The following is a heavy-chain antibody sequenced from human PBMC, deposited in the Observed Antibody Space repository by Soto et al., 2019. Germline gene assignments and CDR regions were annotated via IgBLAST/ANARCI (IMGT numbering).Heavy chain of an antibody. CDR1: GGSFSGYY. V-gene: IGHV4-34*01. Sequence: QVQLQQWGAGLLKPSETLSLTCAVYGGSFSGYYWSWIRQPPGKGLEWIGEINHSGSTNYNPSLKSRVTISVDTSKNQFSLKLSSVTAADTAVYYCNRRSYEGYGMDVWGQGTTVTVSS. CDR3: NRRSYEGYGMDV. CDR2: INHSGST. J-gene: IGHJ6*02. D-gene: IGHD3-16*01.